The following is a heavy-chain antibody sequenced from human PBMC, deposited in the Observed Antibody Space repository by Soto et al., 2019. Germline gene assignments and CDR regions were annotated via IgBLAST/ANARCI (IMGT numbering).Heavy chain of an antibody. V-gene: IGHV4-34*01. CDR2: INHSGST. CDR1: GGSFSGYY. Sequence: PSETLSLTCAVYGGSFSGYYWSWIRQPPGKGLEWIGEINHSGSTNYNPSLKSRVTISVDTSKNQFSLKLSSVTAADTAVYYCARGDYYGYLNWFDPWGQGTLVTVSS. D-gene: IGHD3-10*01. J-gene: IGHJ5*02. CDR3: ARGDYYGYLNWFDP.